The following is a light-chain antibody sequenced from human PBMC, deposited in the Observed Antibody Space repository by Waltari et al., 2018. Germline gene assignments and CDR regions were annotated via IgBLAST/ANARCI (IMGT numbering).Light chain of an antibody. CDR2: WAS. V-gene: IGKV4-1*01. CDR1: QSVLYSPNNKNY. Sequence: DIVMTQSPDSLAASLGERATINCKSSQSVLYSPNNKNYLAWYQQKPGQPPKLLISWASTRESGVPDRFSGGGSGTDFTLTINSLQAEDVAVYYCQQYYTTPPYTFGQGTKLEI. CDR3: QQYYTTPPYT. J-gene: IGKJ2*01.